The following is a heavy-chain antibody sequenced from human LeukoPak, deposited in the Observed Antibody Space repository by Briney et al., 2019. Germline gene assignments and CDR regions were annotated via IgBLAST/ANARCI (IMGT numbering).Heavy chain of an antibody. D-gene: IGHD3-9*01. Sequence: GSLRLSCAASGFTFNNIAMSWVRRAPGEGLEWVSTISGRGDSTYYADSVKGRFTISRDNSKNTLSLEMNSPRAEDTAVYYCAKGRGYDILTDNFFVYWGQGTLVTVSS. CDR3: AKGRGYDILTDNFFVY. CDR1: GFTFNNIA. J-gene: IGHJ4*02. V-gene: IGHV3-23*01. CDR2: ISGRGDST.